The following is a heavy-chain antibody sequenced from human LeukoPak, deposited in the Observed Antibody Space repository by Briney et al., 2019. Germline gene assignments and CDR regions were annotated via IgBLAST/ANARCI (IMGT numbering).Heavy chain of an antibody. D-gene: IGHD1-26*01. J-gene: IGHJ4*02. Sequence: APVKISCKASGYKFSDYYVHWVQQAPGKGLEWMGRVNPKNGETMYVGKLLGRISISADTSTNTVYMELSSLRSEDTAVYYCATPSGSYFGYYYFHWWGQGTLVTVSS. CDR3: ATPSGSYFGYYYFHW. CDR2: VNPKNGET. CDR1: GYKFSDYY. V-gene: IGHV1-69-2*01.